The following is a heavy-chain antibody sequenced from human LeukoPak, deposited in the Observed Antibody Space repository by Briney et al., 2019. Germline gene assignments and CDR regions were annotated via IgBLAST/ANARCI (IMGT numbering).Heavy chain of an antibody. Sequence: SETLPLTCAVSGGSINSHYWGWIRQPPGKGLQWIGDIYYTGKINYNPSLKSRVTITLDTSKDHLSLNLTSVLAADTAIYYCVRPDTARNYFDYWSQGILVTLSS. J-gene: IGHJ4*02. CDR1: GGSINSHY. V-gene: IGHV4-59*08. CDR3: VRPDTARNYFDY. CDR2: IYYTGKI. D-gene: IGHD2-21*02.